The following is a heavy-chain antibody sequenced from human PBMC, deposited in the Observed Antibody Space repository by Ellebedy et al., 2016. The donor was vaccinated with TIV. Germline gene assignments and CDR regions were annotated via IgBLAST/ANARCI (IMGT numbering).Heavy chain of an antibody. CDR1: GFTFSSYA. Sequence: GESLKISXAASGFTFSSYAMSWVRQAPGKGLEWVSAISGSGGSTYYADSVKGRFTISRDNSKNTLYLQMNSLRAEDTAVYYCAKPLLPGAYYYYGMDVWGQGTTVTVSS. CDR3: AKPLLPGAYYYYGMDV. V-gene: IGHV3-23*01. J-gene: IGHJ6*02. CDR2: ISGSGGST.